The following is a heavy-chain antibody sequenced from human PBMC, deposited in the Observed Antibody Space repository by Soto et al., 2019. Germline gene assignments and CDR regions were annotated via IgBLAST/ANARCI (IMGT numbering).Heavy chain of an antibody. Sequence: ASVKVSCKASGYTFTSYGISWVRQAPGQGLEWMGWISAYNGNTNYAQKLQGRVTMTTDTSTSTAYMELRSLRSDDTAVYYCARDRENIAVAGSPDYWGQGTLVTVSS. CDR3: ARDRENIAVAGSPDY. CDR1: GYTFTSYG. CDR2: ISAYNGNT. J-gene: IGHJ4*02. V-gene: IGHV1-18*01. D-gene: IGHD6-19*01.